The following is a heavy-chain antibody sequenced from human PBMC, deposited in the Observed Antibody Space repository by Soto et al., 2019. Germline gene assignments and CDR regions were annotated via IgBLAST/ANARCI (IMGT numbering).Heavy chain of an antibody. V-gene: IGHV5-10-1*01. CDR1: GYSSSGYW. CDR3: ATPRGGANWFDP. Sequence: EVHLVQSGAEVKKPGESLTISCTGAGYSSSGYWINWVHQMPGKGLEWMGMIDPTDSDTRYHPSFQGHATISADKSTSTAYLHWSSLNTSDTAIYYCATPRGGANWFDPWGRGTLVTVAS. D-gene: IGHD3-16*01. CDR2: IDPTDSDT. J-gene: IGHJ5*02.